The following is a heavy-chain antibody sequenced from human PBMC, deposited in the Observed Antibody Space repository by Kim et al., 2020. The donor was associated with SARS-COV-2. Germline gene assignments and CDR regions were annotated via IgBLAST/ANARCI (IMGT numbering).Heavy chain of an antibody. J-gene: IGHJ4*02. CDR2: INHSGST. D-gene: IGHD1-26*01. CDR3: ARGGAQYSGSYLVWYFDY. V-gene: IGHV4-34*01. CDR1: GGSFSGYY. Sequence: SETLSLTCAVYGGSFSGYYWSWIRQPPGKGLEWIGEINHSGSTNYNPSLKGRVTISVDTSKNQFSLKLSSVTAADTAVYYCARGGAQYSGSYLVWYFDYWGQGTLVTVSS.